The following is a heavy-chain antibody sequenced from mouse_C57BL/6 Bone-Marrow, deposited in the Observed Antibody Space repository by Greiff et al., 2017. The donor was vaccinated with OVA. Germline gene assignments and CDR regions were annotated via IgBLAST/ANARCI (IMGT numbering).Heavy chain of an antibody. V-gene: IGHV8-8*01. CDR1: GFSLSTFGMG. J-gene: IGHJ1*03. CDR3: ARKRHYYGSFLA. Sequence: QVTLKESGPGILQPSQTLSLTCSFSGFSLSTFGMGVGWIRQPSGKGLEWLAHIWWDDDKYYNPALKSRLTLSKDTSKNQVFLKIASVDTADSATYYCARKRHYYGSFLAWGTGTPVTVSA. D-gene: IGHD1-2*01. CDR2: IWWDDDK.